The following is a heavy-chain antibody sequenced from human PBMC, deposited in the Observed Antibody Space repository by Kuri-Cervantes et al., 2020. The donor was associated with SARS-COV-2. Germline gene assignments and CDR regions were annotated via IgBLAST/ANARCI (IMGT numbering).Heavy chain of an antibody. D-gene: IGHD2-2*01. J-gene: IGHJ6*02. CDR3: AGKGVVVPTPVDYYYAMDV. V-gene: IGHV1-2*04. Sequence: ASVKVSCKASGYTFTGYYMHWVRQAPGQGLEWMGWINPNSGGTNYAQKFQGWVTMTRDTSISTVYMELSRLRSDDTAVYYCAGKGVVVPTPVDYYYAMDVWGQGTTVTVSS. CDR1: GYTFTGYY. CDR2: INPNSGGT.